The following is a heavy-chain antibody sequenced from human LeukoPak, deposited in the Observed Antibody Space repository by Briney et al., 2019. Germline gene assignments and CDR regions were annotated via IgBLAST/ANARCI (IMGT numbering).Heavy chain of an antibody. CDR1: GYTFTGYY. D-gene: IGHD4-11*01. V-gene: IGHV1-2*06. J-gene: IGHJ6*03. CDR2: INSNSGGT. Sequence: GASVKVSCKASGYTFTGYYMHWVGQAPGQGREGMGRINSNSGGTNYAQKFQGRVTMTRDTSISTAYMELSRLRSDDTAVYYCAREQATVTARDYYYYMDVWGKGTTVTVSS. CDR3: AREQATVTARDYYYYMDV.